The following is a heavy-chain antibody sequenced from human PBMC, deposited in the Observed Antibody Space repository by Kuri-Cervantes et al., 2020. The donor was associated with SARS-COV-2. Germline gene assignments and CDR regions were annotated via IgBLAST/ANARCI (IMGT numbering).Heavy chain of an antibody. CDR2: ISAGGDTV. CDR1: GFSFSGYA. J-gene: IGHJ4*02. Sequence: GESLKISCAASGFSFSGYAMSWVRQAPGKGLERVSAISAGGDTVLYADSVRGRFTISRDNSKSTLYLQTNSLRAEDTAIYYCAKVILNSDSSTLGRFDFWGLGTLVTVSS. CDR3: AKVILNSDSSTLGRFDF. D-gene: IGHD6-13*01. V-gene: IGHV3-23*01.